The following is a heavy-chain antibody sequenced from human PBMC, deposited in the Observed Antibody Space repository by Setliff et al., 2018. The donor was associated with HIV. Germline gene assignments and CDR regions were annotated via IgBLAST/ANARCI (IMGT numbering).Heavy chain of an antibody. V-gene: IGHV1-2*02. Sequence: ASVKVSCKTSGYTFTSYHLHWLRQAPGQGLEWMGWINPNSGDTRYAQGFQGRVTMTRDTSTNTAYMELNSLTSDDTAVYYCARAYRPRALDIWGQGTMVTVSS. CDR3: ARAYRPRALDI. CDR1: GYTFTSYH. CDR2: INPNSGDT. J-gene: IGHJ3*02. D-gene: IGHD1-26*01.